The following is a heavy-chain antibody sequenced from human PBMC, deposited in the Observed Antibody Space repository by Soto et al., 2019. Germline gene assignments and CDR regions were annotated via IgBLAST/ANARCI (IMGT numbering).Heavy chain of an antibody. Sequence: ASVKVSCKASGYTFTSYDINWVRQATGQGLEWMGWMNPNSGNTGYAQKFQGRVTMTRNTSISTAYMELSSLRSEDTAVYYCARVGADSSSWYSDVNGMDVWGKGTTVTVSS. CDR3: ARVGADSSSWYSDVNGMDV. CDR1: GYTFTSYD. J-gene: IGHJ6*04. V-gene: IGHV1-8*01. D-gene: IGHD6-13*01. CDR2: MNPNSGNT.